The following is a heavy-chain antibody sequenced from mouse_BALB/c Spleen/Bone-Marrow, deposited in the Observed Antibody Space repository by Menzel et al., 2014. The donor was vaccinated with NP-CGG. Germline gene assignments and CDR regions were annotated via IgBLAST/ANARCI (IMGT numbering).Heavy chain of an antibody. J-gene: IGHJ3*01. V-gene: IGHV1S81*02. D-gene: IGHD2-13*01. Sequence: QVQLQQSGAELVRPGASVKLSCQASGYTFTSYYMYWVKQRPGQGLEWIGEINPSNGGTNFHEKFKSKATLTVDKSSSTAYMQLSSLTSEDSAVYYCTREGDSPLAYWGQGTLVNVSA. CDR2: INPSNGGT. CDR3: TREGDSPLAY. CDR1: GYTFTSYY.